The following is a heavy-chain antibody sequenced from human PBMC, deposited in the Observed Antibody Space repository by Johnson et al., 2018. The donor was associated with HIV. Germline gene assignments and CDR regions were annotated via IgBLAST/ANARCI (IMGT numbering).Heavy chain of an antibody. D-gene: IGHD6-19*01. CDR3: ARGNKGYSSGWDAFDI. CDR2: IYSGGST. J-gene: IGHJ3*02. Sequence: VQLVESGGGVVRPGGSLRLSCAASGFTVSSNYMSWVRQAPGKGLEWVSVIYSGGSTYYADSVQGGFHISRDNSKNTLYLQMKSLRAGDTAVYYCARGNKGYSSGWDAFDIWGQGTMVTVSS. V-gene: IGHV3-66*01. CDR1: GFTVSSNY.